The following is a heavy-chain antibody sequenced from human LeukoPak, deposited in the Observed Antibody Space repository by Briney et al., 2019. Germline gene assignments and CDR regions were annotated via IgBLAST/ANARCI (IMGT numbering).Heavy chain of an antibody. J-gene: IGHJ4*02. CDR3: AKDLRWGIAAAGRTFDY. Sequence: GGSLRLSCAASGFTFDDYAMHWVRQAPGKGLEWVSGISWNSGSIGYADSVKGRFTISRDNAKNSLYLQMNSLRAEDTAVYYCAKDLRWGIAAAGRTFDYWGQGTLVTVSS. CDR2: ISWNSGSI. CDR1: GFTFDDYA. D-gene: IGHD6-13*01. V-gene: IGHV3-9*01.